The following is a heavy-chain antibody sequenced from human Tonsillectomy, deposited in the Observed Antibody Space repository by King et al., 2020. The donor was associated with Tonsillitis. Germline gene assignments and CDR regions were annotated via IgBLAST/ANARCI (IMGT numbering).Heavy chain of an antibody. CDR1: GGSISTYY. D-gene: IGHD4-11*01. CDR2: IYYSGST. CDR3: ARHHHTLTVDYSFDC. V-gene: IGHV4-59*08. J-gene: IGHJ4*02. Sequence: VQLQESGPGLVKPSETLSLTCAVSGGSISTYYWSWIRQPPGKGLEWIGYIYYSGSTNYNPSLKIRVTISVDTSKNHFSLKLSSVTAADTALYYCARHHHTLTVDYSFDCWGQGTPVTVSS.